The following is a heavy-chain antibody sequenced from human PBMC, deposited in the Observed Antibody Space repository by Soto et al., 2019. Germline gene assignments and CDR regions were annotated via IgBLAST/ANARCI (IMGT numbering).Heavy chain of an antibody. J-gene: IGHJ4*02. V-gene: IGHV3-23*01. CDR3: AKDSGRGYYDSRGYFDY. D-gene: IGHD3-22*01. Sequence: PWGSLRRSCSASVFTFRSYAMSCIRQAPGKRLEWVSAISGSGGSTYYADSVKGRFTISRDNCRNTLYLQMHSLRADDTAVYYCAKDSGRGYYDSRGYFDYWGRGTLVRVSS. CDR1: VFTFRSYA. CDR2: ISGSGGST.